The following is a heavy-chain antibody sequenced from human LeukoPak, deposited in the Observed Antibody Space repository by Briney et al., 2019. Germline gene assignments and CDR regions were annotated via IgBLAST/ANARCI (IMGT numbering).Heavy chain of an antibody. CDR3: ARDPLDHDYGDSPPYFGY. CDR1: GFTFSSYS. V-gene: IGHV3-21*01. J-gene: IGHJ4*02. Sequence: GGSLRLSCAASGFTFSSYSMNWVRQAPGKGLEWVSSISSSSSYIYYADSVKGRFTISRDNAKNSLYLQMNSLRAEDTAVYYCARDPLDHDYGDSPPYFGYWGQGTVVTVSS. CDR2: ISSSSSYI. D-gene: IGHD4-17*01.